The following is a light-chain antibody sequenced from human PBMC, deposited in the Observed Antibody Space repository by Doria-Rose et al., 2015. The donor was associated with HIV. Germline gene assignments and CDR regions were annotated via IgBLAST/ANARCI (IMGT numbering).Light chain of an antibody. Sequence: TQSPETLSVSPGESATLSCRASQSVSTDLAWYQHKPGQAPRLLIWGASTRATGIPARFGGSGSGTGFTLTISSLQSEDFAIYFCHQYNNWPTFGQGTRLDIK. J-gene: IGKJ5*01. V-gene: IGKV3-15*01. CDR2: GAS. CDR3: HQYNNWPT. CDR1: QSVSTD.